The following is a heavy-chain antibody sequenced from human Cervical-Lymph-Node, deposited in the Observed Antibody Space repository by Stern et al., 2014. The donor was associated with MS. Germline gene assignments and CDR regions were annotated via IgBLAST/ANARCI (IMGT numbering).Heavy chain of an antibody. V-gene: IGHV4-31*03. D-gene: IGHD6-6*01. CDR1: GGSISSGGYY. Sequence: VQLVESGPGLVKPSQTLSLTCTVSGGSISSGGYYWSWIRQHPWKGLEWIGYIDYSGSTYYSPSLKSRLTISVDTSENQFSLNLRSVTVADTAVYYCARGPNQQEYSRSSRDDTAFDYWGQGILVTVSS. J-gene: IGHJ4*02. CDR3: ARGPNQQEYSRSSRDDTAFDY. CDR2: IDYSGST.